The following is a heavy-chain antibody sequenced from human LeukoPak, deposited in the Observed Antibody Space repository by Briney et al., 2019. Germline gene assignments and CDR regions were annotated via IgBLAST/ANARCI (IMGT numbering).Heavy chain of an antibody. Sequence: SETLSLTCTVSGGSISSSSYYWGWIRQPPGKGLEWIGSIYYSGSTYYNPSPKSRVTISVDTSKNQFSLKLSSVTAADTAVYYCARSVGIAVAAKNWFDPWGQGTLVTVSS. V-gene: IGHV4-39*01. CDR2: IYYSGST. CDR1: GGSISSSSYY. J-gene: IGHJ5*02. D-gene: IGHD6-19*01. CDR3: ARSVGIAVAAKNWFDP.